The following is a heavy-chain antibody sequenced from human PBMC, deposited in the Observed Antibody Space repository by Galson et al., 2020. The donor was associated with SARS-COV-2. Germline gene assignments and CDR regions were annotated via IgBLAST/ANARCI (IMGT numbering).Heavy chain of an antibody. Sequence: SETLSLTCIVSGDSISNGRDCWNWIRPPIGKGLEWIGRICWNGFTHYNASLRSRVTTSRDTSKNHLHLKLSTMTAADTAVYYCARDQPRGDGDAFDLWGQGTTVIVSS. V-gene: IGHV4-39*02. CDR3: ARDQPRGDGDAFDL. CDR1: GDSISNGRDC. D-gene: IGHD2-21*01. CDR2: ICWNGFT. J-gene: IGHJ3*01.